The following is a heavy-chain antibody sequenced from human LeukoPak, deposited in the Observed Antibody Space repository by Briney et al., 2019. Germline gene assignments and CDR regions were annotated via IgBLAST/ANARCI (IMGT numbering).Heavy chain of an antibody. CDR3: AKLRSGDPVAATNY. CDR1: GFIFSNYA. V-gene: IGHV3-23*01. Sequence: PGGSLRLPCAASGFIFSNYAMSWVRQAPGKGLEWVSTICGSDGSTYYADSVKGRFTISRDNSKNTLYLQMNSLRVDDTAVYYCAKLRSGDPVAATNYWGQGTLVTVSS. J-gene: IGHJ4*02. CDR2: ICGSDGST. D-gene: IGHD2-15*01.